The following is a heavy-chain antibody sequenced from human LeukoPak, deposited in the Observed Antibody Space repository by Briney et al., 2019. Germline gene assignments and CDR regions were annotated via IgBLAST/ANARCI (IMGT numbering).Heavy chain of an antibody. J-gene: IGHJ6*03. CDR3: ARGARIQLMDRQGYYYMDV. CDR1: GGSISSGGYY. CDR2: IYHSGST. Sequence: PSQTLSLTCTVSGGSISSGGYYWSWIRQPPGKGLEWIGYIYHSGSTYYNPSLKSRVTISVDRSKNQFSLKLSSVTAADTAVYYCARGARIQLMDRQGYYYMDVWGKGTTVTVSS. D-gene: IGHD5-18*01. V-gene: IGHV4-30-2*01.